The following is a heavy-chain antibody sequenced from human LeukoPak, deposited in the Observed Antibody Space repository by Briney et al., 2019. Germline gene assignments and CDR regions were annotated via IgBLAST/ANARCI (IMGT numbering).Heavy chain of an antibody. CDR2: ISSSSSYI. Sequence: GGSLRLSCAASGFTFSSYSMNWVRQAPGKGLEWVSSISSSSSYIYYADSVKGRFTISRDNAKNSLYLQMNSLGAEDTAVYYCARGVVVVAATPDYWGQGTLVTVSS. CDR3: ARGVVVVAATPDY. D-gene: IGHD2-15*01. CDR1: GFTFSSYS. J-gene: IGHJ4*02. V-gene: IGHV3-21*01.